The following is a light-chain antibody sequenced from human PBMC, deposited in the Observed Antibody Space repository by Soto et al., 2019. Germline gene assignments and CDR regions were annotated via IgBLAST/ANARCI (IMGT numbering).Light chain of an antibody. V-gene: IGKV3-15*01. CDR1: QTISTD. CDR2: GAS. CDR3: QHYKSWPWT. J-gene: IGKJ1*01. Sequence: EIVMTQSPATLSVSPGERATLSCRASQTISTDSAWYQQKPGQAPRLLIYGASTRATAFPARFSGGGSGTDFTLTISSLQSEDFAVYYCQHYKSWPWTFGQGTKVEIK.